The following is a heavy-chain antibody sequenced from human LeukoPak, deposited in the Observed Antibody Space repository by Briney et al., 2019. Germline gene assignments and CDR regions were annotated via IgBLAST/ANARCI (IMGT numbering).Heavy chain of an antibody. CDR1: GYTFTGYY. CDR3: ARDFLAVDIVARHDAFDI. V-gene: IGHV1-2*02. D-gene: IGHD5-12*01. J-gene: IGHJ3*02. CDR2: INLNSGGT. Sequence: ASVKVSCKASGYTFTGYYMHWVRQAPGQGLEWMGWINLNSGGTNYAQKFQGRVTMTRDTSISTAYMELSRLRSDDTAVYYCARDFLAVDIVARHDAFDIWGQGTMVTVSS.